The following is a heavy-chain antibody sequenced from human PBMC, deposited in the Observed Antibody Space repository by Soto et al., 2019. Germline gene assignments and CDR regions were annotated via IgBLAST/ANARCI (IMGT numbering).Heavy chain of an antibody. D-gene: IGHD5-18*01. CDR2: ISYDGSNK. V-gene: IGHV3-30*18. J-gene: IGHJ6*02. Sequence: GGSLRLSCAASGSTFSSYGMHWVRQAPGKGLEWVAVISYDGSNKYYADSVKGRFTISRDNSKNTLYLQMNSLRAEDTAVCYCAKDLIQLWPNYYYSGMDVWGQGTTVTVSS. CDR1: GSTFSSYG. CDR3: AKDLIQLWPNYYYSGMDV.